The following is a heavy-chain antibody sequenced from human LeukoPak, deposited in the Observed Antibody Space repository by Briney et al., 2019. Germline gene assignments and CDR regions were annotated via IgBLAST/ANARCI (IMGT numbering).Heavy chain of an antibody. CDR2: IYYSGST. D-gene: IGHD6-6*01. J-gene: IGHJ4*02. Sequence: SETLSLTCAVYGGSISSYYWSWIRQPPGKGLEWIGYIYYSGSTNYNPSLKSRVTISVDTSKNQFSLRLSSVTAADTAVYYCARDHSSSSPPKYWGQGTLVTVSS. CDR1: GGSISSYY. V-gene: IGHV4-59*01. CDR3: ARDHSSSSPPKY.